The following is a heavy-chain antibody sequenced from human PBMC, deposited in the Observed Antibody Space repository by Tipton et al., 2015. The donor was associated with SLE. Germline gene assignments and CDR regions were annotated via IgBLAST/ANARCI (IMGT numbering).Heavy chain of an antibody. V-gene: IGHV4-61*02. J-gene: IGHJ2*01. D-gene: IGHD1-1*01. CDR3: AKTLAGATPGRYQSYWYFDL. CDR1: GGAISSGGYY. CDR2: IYTSGKT. Sequence: TLSLTCTVSGGAISSGGYYWSWIRQPAGKGLEWIGRIYTSGKTVYNPSLKSRVTISMDLSNNQFSVNLSSVTASDTAVYYCAKTLAGATPGRYQSYWYFDLWGRGLRVIVSS.